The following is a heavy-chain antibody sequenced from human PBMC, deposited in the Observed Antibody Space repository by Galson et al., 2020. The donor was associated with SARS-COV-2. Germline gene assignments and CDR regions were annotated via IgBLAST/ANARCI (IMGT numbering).Heavy chain of an antibody. J-gene: IGHJ6*02. CDR3: ARGIYDSSGYDYSENYYYYGMDV. CDR2: IYYTGRT. V-gene: IGHV4-31*03. Sequence: SETLSLTCTVSGGSISSGDYYWNWIRQHPGKGLEWIGNIYYTGRTYYKPSLKSRIIISLDTSKNQFSLKLRSVTAADTAVYYCARGIYDSSGYDYSENYYYYGMDVWGQGTTVTAS. D-gene: IGHD3-22*01. CDR1: GGSISSGDYY.